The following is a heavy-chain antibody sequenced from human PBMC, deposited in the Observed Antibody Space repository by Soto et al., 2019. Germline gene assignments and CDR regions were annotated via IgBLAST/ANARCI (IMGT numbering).Heavy chain of an antibody. Sequence: SETLSLTCTVSGCSISSYYWSWIRQPPGKGLEWIGYIYYSGSTNYNPSLKSRVTISVDTSKNQFSLKLSSVTAADTAVYYCGETPLDSGDYYFDYGGQEPLVPVS. D-gene: IGHD4-17*01. J-gene: IGHJ4*02. CDR2: IYYSGST. CDR3: GETPLDSGDYYFDY. V-gene: IGHV4-59*08. CDR1: GCSISSYY.